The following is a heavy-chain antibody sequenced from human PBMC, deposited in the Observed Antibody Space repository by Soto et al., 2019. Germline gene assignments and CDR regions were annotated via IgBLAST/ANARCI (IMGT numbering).Heavy chain of an antibody. CDR3: ARTLYGDNVDY. D-gene: IGHD4-17*01. Sequence: GASVKVSCKASGYTFSNSGISWVRQAPGQGLEWLGWINSDSGNTGYAQKFQGRVTMTRNTSISTAYMELSSLRSEDTAVYYCARTLYGDNVDYWGQGTLVTVSS. V-gene: IGHV1-8*02. J-gene: IGHJ4*02. CDR1: GYTFSNSG. CDR2: INSDSGNT.